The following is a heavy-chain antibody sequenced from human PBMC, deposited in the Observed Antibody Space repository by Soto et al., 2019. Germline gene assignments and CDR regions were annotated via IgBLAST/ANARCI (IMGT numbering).Heavy chain of an antibody. CDR3: ARGGIVVVPAATSYYYYYMDV. J-gene: IGHJ6*03. Sequence: ASVTVSCKASGGTFSRYAISWVRQAPGQGLEWMGGMNPNSGTTGYAQKFQGRVTMTRNNSISTAYMELSSLRSEDTAVYYCARGGIVVVPAATSYYYYYMDVWGKGTTVTVSS. V-gene: IGHV1-8*01. CDR2: MNPNSGTT. CDR1: GGTFSRYA. D-gene: IGHD2-2*01.